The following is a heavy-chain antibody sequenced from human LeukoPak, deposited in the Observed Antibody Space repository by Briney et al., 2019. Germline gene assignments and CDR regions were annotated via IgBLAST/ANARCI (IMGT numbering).Heavy chain of an antibody. CDR2: IYYSGAA. Sequence: PSETLSLTRTVSGGSVNTTLHYWGWIRLSPGKGLEWIGSIYYSGAAYYNPSLNSRVTMSVDTSKNQFSLKFYFVTASDTAVYFCARRGDASIFCPEEFNKWGQGILVTVSS. CDR1: GGSVNTTLHY. V-gene: IGHV4-39*01. J-gene: IGHJ4*01. CDR3: ARRGDASIFCPEEFNK. D-gene: IGHD3-3*02.